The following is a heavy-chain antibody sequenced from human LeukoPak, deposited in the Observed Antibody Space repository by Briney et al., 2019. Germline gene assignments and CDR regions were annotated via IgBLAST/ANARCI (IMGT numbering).Heavy chain of an antibody. CDR1: GFTFDDYA. D-gene: IGHD6-13*01. J-gene: IGHJ4*01. CDR3: AKDGTIAAAGTTELDY. V-gene: IGHV3-9*01. CDR2: ISWNSGSI. Sequence: PGGSLRLSCAASGFTFDDYAMHWVRQAPGKGLEWVSGISWNSGSIGYADSVKGRFTISRDNAKNSLYLQMNSLRAEDTALYYCAKDGTIAAAGTTELDYWGQEPWSPSPQ.